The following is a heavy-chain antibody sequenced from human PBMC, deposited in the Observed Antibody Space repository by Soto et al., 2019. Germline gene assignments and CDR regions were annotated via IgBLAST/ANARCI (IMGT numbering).Heavy chain of an antibody. CDR2: ISGSGGSA. D-gene: IGHD6-19*01. J-gene: IGHJ3*01. CDR3: VREGSGWNSRGSFDF. V-gene: IGHV3-23*01. Sequence: GGSLSLSCAASGFTFSNYAMNWVRQAPGQGQERVSVISGSGGSAYYADSLQGRFTISRDNSKNTLYMQMNSLRDEYTAIYYCVREGSGWNSRGSFDFWGRGTMVTVSS. CDR1: GFTFSNYA.